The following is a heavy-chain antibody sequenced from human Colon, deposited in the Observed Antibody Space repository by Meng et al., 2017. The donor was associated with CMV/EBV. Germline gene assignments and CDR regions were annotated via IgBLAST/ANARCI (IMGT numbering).Heavy chain of an antibody. CDR1: GYSCTGYY. Sequence: QVQLVQAGAEVRMPRASVKVSCKASGYSCTGYYIHWVRQAPGQGLEWMGWMDPTTGRTDYAQKFQGTVTMTRDTSISTAYLELSRLTSDDTAVYYCASHSSYVWGSHHWGQGTLVTVSS. CDR3: ASHSSYVWGSHH. J-gene: IGHJ1*01. D-gene: IGHD3-16*01. V-gene: IGHV1-2*02. CDR2: MDPTTGRT.